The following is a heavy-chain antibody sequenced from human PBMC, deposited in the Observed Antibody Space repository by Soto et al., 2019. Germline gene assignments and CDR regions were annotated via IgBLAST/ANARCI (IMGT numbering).Heavy chain of an antibody. Sequence: ASVKVSCKVSGYTLTELSMHWVRQAPGKGLEWMGGFDPEDGETIYAQKFQGRVTMTEDTSADTAYMELSSLRSEDTAVYYCSVLLRLPFDIWGQGTMVTVSS. V-gene: IGHV1-24*01. CDR2: FDPEDGET. J-gene: IGHJ3*02. D-gene: IGHD2-15*01. CDR3: SVLLRLPFDI. CDR1: GYTLTELS.